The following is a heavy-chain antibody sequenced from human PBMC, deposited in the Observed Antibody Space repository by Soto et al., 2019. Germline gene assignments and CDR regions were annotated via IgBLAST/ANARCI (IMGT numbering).Heavy chain of an antibody. V-gene: IGHV3-64D*06. CDR1: GFTFSSYA. Sequence: PGGSLRLSCSASGFTFSSYAMHWVRQAPGKGLEYVSAISSNGGSTYYADSVKGRFTISRDNSKNTLYLQMSSLRAEDTAVYYCVKDSLGIEAVYLNGSDCGQRTLVTVSS. CDR3: VKDSLGIEAVYLNGSD. CDR2: ISSNGGST. D-gene: IGHD6-13*01. J-gene: IGHJ4*02.